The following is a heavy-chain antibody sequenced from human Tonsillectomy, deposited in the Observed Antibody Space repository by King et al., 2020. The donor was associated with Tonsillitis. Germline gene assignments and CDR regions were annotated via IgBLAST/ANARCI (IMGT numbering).Heavy chain of an antibody. D-gene: IGHD3-22*01. Sequence: VQLVQSGGGVVQPGRSLRLSCAASGFTFSSYAMHWVRQAPGKGLEWVAVISDDGSNKYYADSVKGRFTISRDNSKNTLYLQMNSLRAEDTAVYYCAREASCSGYLGYFDYWGQGTLVTVSS. CDR2: ISDDGSNK. CDR1: GFTFSSYA. J-gene: IGHJ4*02. CDR3: AREASCSGYLGYFDY. V-gene: IGHV3-30*01.